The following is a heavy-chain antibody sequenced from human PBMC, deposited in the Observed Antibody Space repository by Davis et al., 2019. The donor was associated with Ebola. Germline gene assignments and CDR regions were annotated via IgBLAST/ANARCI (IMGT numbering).Heavy chain of an antibody. CDR1: GFTFSGSA. Sequence: PGGSLRLSCAASGFTFSGSAMHWVRQASGKGLEWVGRIRSKANSYATAYAASVKGRFTISRDDSKNTAYLQMNSLRAEDTAVYYCAREDIVVVVAANNYYYGMDVWGQGTTVTVSS. D-gene: IGHD2-15*01. J-gene: IGHJ6*02. CDR2: IRSKANSYAT. CDR3: AREDIVVVVAANNYYYGMDV. V-gene: IGHV3-73*01.